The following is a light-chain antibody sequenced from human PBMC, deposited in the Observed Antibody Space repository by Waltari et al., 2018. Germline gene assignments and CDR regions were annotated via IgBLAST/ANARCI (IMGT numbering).Light chain of an antibody. Sequence: QSVLTQPPSASGTPGQRVTIPCSGSSSNLGSNTVNWYQQLPGTAPQLLIYSNNQRPSGVPDRFSGSKSGTSASLAISGLQSEDEAYYYCAAWDDSLNGRGVFGGGTKLTVL. CDR1: SSNLGSNT. CDR3: AAWDDSLNGRGV. CDR2: SNN. V-gene: IGLV1-44*01. J-gene: IGLJ2*01.